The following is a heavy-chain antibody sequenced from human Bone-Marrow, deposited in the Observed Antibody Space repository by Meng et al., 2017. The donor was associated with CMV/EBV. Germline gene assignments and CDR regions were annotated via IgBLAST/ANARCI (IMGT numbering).Heavy chain of an antibody. Sequence: GSLRLSCAVYGGSFSGYYWSWIRQPPGKGLEWIGEINHSGSTNCNPSLKSRVTISVDTSKNQFSLKLSSVTAADTAVYYCARHPHYYHHTNWFDPWGQGTLVTVSS. CDR2: INHSGST. V-gene: IGHV4-34*01. J-gene: IGHJ5*02. CDR1: GGSFSGYY. CDR3: ARHPHYYHHTNWFDP. D-gene: IGHD1-26*01.